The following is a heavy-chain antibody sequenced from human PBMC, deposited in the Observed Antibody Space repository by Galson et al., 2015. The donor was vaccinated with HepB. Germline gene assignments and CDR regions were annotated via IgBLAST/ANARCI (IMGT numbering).Heavy chain of an antibody. J-gene: IGHJ4*02. V-gene: IGHV3-9*01. D-gene: IGHD3-22*01. CDR2: ITWNGGSV. CDR3: AKEAFDSSGHYFEYFDS. Sequence: SLRLSCATSGFKFTDFAMHWVRQAPGKGLEWISYITWNGGSVGYEDSVKGRFTVSRDNAKNSLYLQMNSLRVEDTAFYYCAKEAFDSSGHYFEYFDSWGQGTLVTVSS. CDR1: GFKFTDFA.